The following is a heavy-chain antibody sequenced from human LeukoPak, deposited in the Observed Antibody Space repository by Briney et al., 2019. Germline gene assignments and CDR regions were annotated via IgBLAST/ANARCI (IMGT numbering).Heavy chain of an antibody. V-gene: IGHV1-8*03. CDR3: ARGGETGWFDP. CDR2: MNPNSGNT. J-gene: IGHJ5*02. CDR1: GGTFSSYA. Sequence: ASVKVSCKASGGTFSSYAISWVRQATGQGLEWMGWMNPNSGNTGYAQKFQGRVTITRNTSISTAYMELSSLRSEDTAVYYCARGGETGWFDPWGQGTLVTVSS.